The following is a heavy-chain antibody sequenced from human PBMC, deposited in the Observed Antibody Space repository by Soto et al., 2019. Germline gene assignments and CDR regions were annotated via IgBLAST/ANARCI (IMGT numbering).Heavy chain of an antibody. CDR1: GGSFSGYY. CDR2: INHSGST. V-gene: IGHV4-34*01. D-gene: IGHD3-10*01. CDR3: ARGRSPYYYGSGSASLWFDP. J-gene: IGHJ5*02. Sequence: LSLTCAVYGGSFSGYYWSWIRQPPGKGLEWIGEINHSGSTNYNPSLKSRVTISVDTSKNQFSLKLSSVTAADTAVYYCARGRSPYYYGSGSASLWFDPWGQGTLVTVSS.